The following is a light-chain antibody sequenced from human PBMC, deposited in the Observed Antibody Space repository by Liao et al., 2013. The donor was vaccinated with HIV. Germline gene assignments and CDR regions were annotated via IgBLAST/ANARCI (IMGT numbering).Light chain of an antibody. J-gene: IGLJ3*02. CDR1: KLGHKY. CDR2: QDS. V-gene: IGLV3-1*01. CDR3: QAWDSSTWV. Sequence: SYELTQPPSVSVSPGQTASITCSGDKLGHKYVSWYQQKPGQSPVLVIYQDSKRPSGIPERFSGSNAGNTATLTISRVETGDEADYYCQAWDSSTWVFGGGTKLTVL.